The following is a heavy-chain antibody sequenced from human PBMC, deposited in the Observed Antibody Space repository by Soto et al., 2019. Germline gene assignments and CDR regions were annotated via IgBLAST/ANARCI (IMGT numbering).Heavy chain of an antibody. J-gene: IGHJ4*02. CDR1: GGSISSGASY. D-gene: IGHD3-22*01. CDR2: FYHSGSP. Sequence: QVQLQESGPGLVKPSQTLSLTCTVSGGSISSGASYWSWIRQHPGKGLEWIGYFYHSGSPNYNPSLKSRVSISVDKSKNEFSLKLSSVTAADTAVYYCASAREYKNDGSVSGVFDYWGQGTLVTVPS. V-gene: IGHV4-31*03. CDR3: ASAREYKNDGSVSGVFDY.